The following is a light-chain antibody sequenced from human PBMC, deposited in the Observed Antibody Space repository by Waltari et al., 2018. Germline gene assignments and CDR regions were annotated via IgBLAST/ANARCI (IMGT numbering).Light chain of an antibody. Sequence: EIVLTQSPGTLSLSPGERATLSCRVSQSVSRTLAWYQQKPGQAPRLLIHDASSRATGIADRFSGSGSGTDFSLTISRLEPKDFAVYYCQKYGSLPATFGQ. CDR2: DAS. J-gene: IGKJ1*01. CDR1: QSVSRT. V-gene: IGKV3-20*01. CDR3: QKYGSLPAT.